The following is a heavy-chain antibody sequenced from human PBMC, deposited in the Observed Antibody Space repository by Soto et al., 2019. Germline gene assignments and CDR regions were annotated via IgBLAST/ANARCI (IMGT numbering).Heavy chain of an antibody. V-gene: IGHV1-8*01. Sequence: ASVKVCCKASGYTFTSYDINWVRQATGQGLEWMGWMNPNSGNTGYAQKFQGRVTMTRNTSISTAYMEVRSLRSDDTAVYYCAREGVAPYYYYGMDVWGQGTPVTVS. CDR3: AREGVAPYYYYGMDV. D-gene: IGHD5-12*01. CDR1: GYTFTSYD. CDR2: MNPNSGNT. J-gene: IGHJ6*02.